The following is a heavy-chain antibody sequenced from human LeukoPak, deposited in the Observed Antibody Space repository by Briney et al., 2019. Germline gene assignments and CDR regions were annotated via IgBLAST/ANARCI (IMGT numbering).Heavy chain of an antibody. V-gene: IGHV3-23*01. CDR1: GFTFSSYA. Sequence: GGSLRLSCAASGFTFSSYAMSWVRQAPGKGLEWVSAISGSGGSTYYADSVKGRFTISRDNSKNTLYLQMNSLRAEDTAVYYCAKGRPVLRFLEWPDDAFDIWGQGTMVTVSS. J-gene: IGHJ3*02. D-gene: IGHD3-3*01. CDR3: AKGRPVLRFLEWPDDAFDI. CDR2: ISGSGGST.